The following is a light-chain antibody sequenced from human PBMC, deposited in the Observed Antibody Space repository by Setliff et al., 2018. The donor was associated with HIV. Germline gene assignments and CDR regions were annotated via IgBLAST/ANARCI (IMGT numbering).Light chain of an antibody. CDR1: SSNVGDNA. CDR3: ASWDDSLNGYV. J-gene: IGLJ1*01. Sequence: QSALAQPPSASGAPGQRVTISCSGSSSNVGDNAVSWYQQLPGTAPKLLIYSTYLRPSGVPARFSGSKSGTSASLAISGLQSEDEADYYCASWDDSLNGYVFGTGTRSPS. V-gene: IGLV1-44*01. CDR2: STY.